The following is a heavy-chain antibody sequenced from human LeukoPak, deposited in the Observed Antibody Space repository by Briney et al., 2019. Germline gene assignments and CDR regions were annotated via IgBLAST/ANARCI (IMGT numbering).Heavy chain of an antibody. Sequence: SVKVSCKASGYTFTSYGISWVRQAPGQGLEWVGGIIPIFGTANYAQKFQGRVTITADESTSTAYMELSSLRSEDTAVYYCARGGDCSSTSCYKYWNWFDPWGQGTLVTVSS. CDR2: IIPIFGTA. J-gene: IGHJ5*02. V-gene: IGHV1-69*13. D-gene: IGHD2-2*02. CDR1: GYTFTSYG. CDR3: ARGGDCSSTSCYKYWNWFDP.